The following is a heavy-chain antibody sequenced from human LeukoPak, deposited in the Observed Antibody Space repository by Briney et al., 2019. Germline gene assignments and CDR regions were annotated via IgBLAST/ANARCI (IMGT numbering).Heavy chain of an antibody. CDR3: ARDQAYSYGYEN. V-gene: IGHV1-69*06. J-gene: IGHJ4*02. CDR1: GYTFTSYG. CDR2: IIPIFGTA. D-gene: IGHD5-18*01. Sequence: SVKVSCKASGYTFTSYGISWVRQAPGQGLEWMGGIIPIFGTANYAQKFQGRVTITADKSTSTAYMELSSLRSEDTAVYYCARDQAYSYGYENWGQGTLVTVSS.